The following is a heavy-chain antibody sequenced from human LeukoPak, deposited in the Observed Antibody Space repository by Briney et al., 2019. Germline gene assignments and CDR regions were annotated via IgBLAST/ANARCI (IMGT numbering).Heavy chain of an antibody. V-gene: IGHV4-39*07. CDR2: IYYSGST. Sequence: SETLSLTCTVSGGSISSSSYYWGWIRQPPGKGLEWIGSIYYSGSTYYNPSLKSRVTISVDTSKNQFSLKLSSVTAADTAVYYCARVERLGELSPIDYWGQGTLVTVSS. D-gene: IGHD3-16*02. CDR3: ARVERLGELSPIDY. CDR1: GGSISSSSYY. J-gene: IGHJ4*02.